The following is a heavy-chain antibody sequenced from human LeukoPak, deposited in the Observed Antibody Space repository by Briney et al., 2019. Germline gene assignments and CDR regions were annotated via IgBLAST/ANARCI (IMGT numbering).Heavy chain of an antibody. CDR2: ISSSSSTI. CDR3: ARSRLNSPPSWFDP. CDR1: GFTFSSYS. Sequence: HPGGSLRLSCAASGFTFSSYSMNWVRQAPGKGLEWVSYISSSSSTIYYADSVKGRFTISRDNAKNSLYLQMNSLRAEDTAVYYCARSRLNSPPSWFDPWGQGTLVTVSS. J-gene: IGHJ5*02. V-gene: IGHV3-48*01. D-gene: IGHD5-12*01.